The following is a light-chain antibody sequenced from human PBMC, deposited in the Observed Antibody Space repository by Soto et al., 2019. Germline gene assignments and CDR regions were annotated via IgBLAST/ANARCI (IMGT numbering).Light chain of an antibody. J-gene: IGKJ3*01. V-gene: IGKV3-11*01. Sequence: EIVLTQSPATLSLSPVERATLSCRASQSVSSYLAWYQQKPGQAPRLLIYDASNRATGIPARFSGSGSGTDFTLTISSLEPEYFAVYYCQQRSNWLSPLFGPGTKVDIK. CDR2: DAS. CDR3: QQRSNWLSPL. CDR1: QSVSSY.